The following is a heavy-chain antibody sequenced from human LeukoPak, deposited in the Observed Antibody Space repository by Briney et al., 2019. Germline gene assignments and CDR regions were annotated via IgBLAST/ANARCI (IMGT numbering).Heavy chain of an antibody. J-gene: IGHJ4*02. Sequence: PGGSLRLSCAASGFTFSSYWMSWVRQAPGKGLEWVANIKQDGSEKYYVDSVKGRFTISRDNAKNSLYLQMNSLRAEDTAVYYCARGSSSGWPDYFDYWGQGVLVTVSS. V-gene: IGHV3-7*01. CDR2: IKQDGSEK. CDR3: ARGSSSGWPDYFDY. D-gene: IGHD6-19*01. CDR1: GFTFSSYW.